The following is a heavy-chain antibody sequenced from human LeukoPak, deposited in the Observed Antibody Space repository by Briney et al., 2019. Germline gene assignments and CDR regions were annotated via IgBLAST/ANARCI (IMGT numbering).Heavy chain of an antibody. Sequence: GASVKVSCKASGYTFTGYYMHWVRQAPGQGLEWMGRINPNSGGTNYAQKFQGRVTMTRDSSIRTAYMELSRLRSDDTAVYYCARVKYYYDSSGYYFIDYWGQGTLVTVSS. J-gene: IGHJ4*02. CDR2: INPNSGGT. CDR1: GYTFTGYY. CDR3: ARVKYYYDSSGYYFIDY. V-gene: IGHV1-2*06. D-gene: IGHD3-22*01.